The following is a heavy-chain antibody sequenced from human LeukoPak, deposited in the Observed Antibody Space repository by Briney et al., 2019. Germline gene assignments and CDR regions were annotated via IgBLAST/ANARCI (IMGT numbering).Heavy chain of an antibody. Sequence: SETLSLTCIVSGDSISSYYWSWIRQPPGKVLEWIGYIYYSGSTNYNPSLKSRVIISVDASKNHFSLKLSSVTAADTAVYYCARDRSLGIIDYWGQGTLVTVSS. D-gene: IGHD3-16*01. CDR3: ARDRSLGIIDY. V-gene: IGHV4-59*01. CDR2: IYYSGST. CDR1: GDSISSYY. J-gene: IGHJ4*02.